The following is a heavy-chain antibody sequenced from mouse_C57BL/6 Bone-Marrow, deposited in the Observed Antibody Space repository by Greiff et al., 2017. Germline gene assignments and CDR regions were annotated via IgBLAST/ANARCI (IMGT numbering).Heavy chain of an antibody. CDR1: GYTFTDYN. CDR2: INPNNGGT. D-gene: IGHD1-1*01. V-gene: IGHV1-22*01. Sequence: EVQLQQSGPELVKPGASVKMSCKASGYTFTDYNMHWVKQSHGKSLEWIGYINPNNGGTSYNQKFKGKATLTVNKSSSTAYMELRSLTSEDSAVYYCARQDYGSSTWCAYWGQGTLVTVSA. J-gene: IGHJ3*01. CDR3: ARQDYGSSTWCAY.